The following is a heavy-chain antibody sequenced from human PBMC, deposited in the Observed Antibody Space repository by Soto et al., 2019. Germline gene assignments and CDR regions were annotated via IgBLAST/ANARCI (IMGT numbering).Heavy chain of an antibody. CDR3: ARDRRYYDSSGYIDY. CDR2: IYYSGST. D-gene: IGHD3-22*01. CDR1: GGSISSYY. J-gene: IGHJ4*02. Sequence: SETLSLTCTVSGGSISSYYWSWIRQPPGKGLEWIGYIYYSGSTNYNPSLKSRVTISVDTSKNQFSLKLSSVTAADTAVYYCARDRRYYDSSGYIDYWGQGTLVTVSS. V-gene: IGHV4-59*01.